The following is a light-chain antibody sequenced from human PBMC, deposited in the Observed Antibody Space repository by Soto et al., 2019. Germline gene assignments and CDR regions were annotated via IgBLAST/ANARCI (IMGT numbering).Light chain of an antibody. CDR1: SSDIGRYNH. CDR2: DVI. CDR3: SSYASSTSLV. V-gene: IGLV2-14*01. J-gene: IGLJ2*01. Sequence: QSALTQPASVSGSPGQSITLSCTGTSSDIGRYNHVSWYRQHPGKAPKLLIYDVIFRPSGVSNRFSGSKSGNTASLTISGLQAEDEAAYYCSSYASSTSLVFGGGAKLTVL.